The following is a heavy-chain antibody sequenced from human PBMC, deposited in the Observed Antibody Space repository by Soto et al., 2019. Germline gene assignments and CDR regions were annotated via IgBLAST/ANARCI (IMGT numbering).Heavy chain of an antibody. CDR3: ARRVAAAGEHNWFDP. V-gene: IGHV5-10-1*01. CDR1: GYSFTSYW. Sequence: EVQLVQSGAEVKKPGESLRISCKGSGYSFTSYWISWVRQMPGKGLEWMGRIDPSDSYTNYSPSFQGHVTISADKSISTAYLQWSSLKASDTAMYYCARRVAAAGEHNWFDPWGQGTLVTVSS. J-gene: IGHJ5*02. CDR2: IDPSDSYT. D-gene: IGHD6-13*01.